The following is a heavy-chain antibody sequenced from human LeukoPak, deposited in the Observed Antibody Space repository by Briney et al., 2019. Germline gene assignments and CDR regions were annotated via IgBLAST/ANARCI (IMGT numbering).Heavy chain of an antibody. D-gene: IGHD2-2*01. CDR3: ARDRSRFYY. CDR1: GLTFSNYW. Sequence: GSLRLSCAASGLTFSNYWMSWVRQAPGKGLEWVANIKEDGNEKYYVDSVKGRFTISRDNAKKSLYLQMNSLRAEDTAVYYCARDRSRFYYWGQGTPVTVSS. V-gene: IGHV3-7*01. CDR2: IKEDGNEK. J-gene: IGHJ4*02.